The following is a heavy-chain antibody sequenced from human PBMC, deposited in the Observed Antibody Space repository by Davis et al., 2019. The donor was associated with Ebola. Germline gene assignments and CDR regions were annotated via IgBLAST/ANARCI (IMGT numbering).Heavy chain of an antibody. CDR2: IKQDGSEK. D-gene: IGHD2-2*01. CDR1: GFTFSSYW. Sequence: PGGSLRLSCAASGFTFSSYWMSWVRQAPGKGLEWVANIKQDGSEKYYVDSVKGRFTISRDNAKNSLYLQMNSLRAEDTAVYYCARDVRYCSSTSCLYYYYYYMDVWGKGTTVTVSS. CDR3: ARDVRYCSSTSCLYYYYYYMDV. V-gene: IGHV3-7*01. J-gene: IGHJ6*03.